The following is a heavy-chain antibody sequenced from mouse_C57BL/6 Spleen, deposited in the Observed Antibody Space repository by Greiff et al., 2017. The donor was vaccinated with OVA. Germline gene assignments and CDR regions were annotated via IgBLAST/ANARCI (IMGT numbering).Heavy chain of an antibody. V-gene: IGHV1-63*01. CDR1: GYTFTNYW. CDR3: ARGREGFDY. J-gene: IGHJ2*01. CDR2: IYPGGGYT. Sequence: QVQLQQSGAELVRPGTSVKMSCQASGYTFTNYWIGWAKQRPGHGLEWIGDIYPGGGYTNYNEKFKGKATLTADKSSSTAYMQYSSLTSEDSAIYYCARGREGFDYWGQGTTLTVSS.